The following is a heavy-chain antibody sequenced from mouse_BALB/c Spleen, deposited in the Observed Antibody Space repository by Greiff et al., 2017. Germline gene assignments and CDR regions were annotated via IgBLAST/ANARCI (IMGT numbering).Heavy chain of an antibody. Sequence: QVQLKESGAELAKPGASVKMSCKASGYTFTSYWMHWVKQRPGQGLEWIGYINPSSGYTNYNQKFKDKATLTADKSSSTAYMQLSSLTSEDSAVYYCARGPFLTGPDYWGQGTTLTVSS. CDR3: ARGPFLTGPDY. CDR2: INPSSGYT. J-gene: IGHJ2*01. D-gene: IGHD4-1*01. CDR1: GYTFTSYW. V-gene: IGHV1-7*01.